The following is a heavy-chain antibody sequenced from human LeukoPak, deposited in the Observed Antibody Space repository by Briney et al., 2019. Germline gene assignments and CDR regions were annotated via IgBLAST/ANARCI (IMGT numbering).Heavy chain of an antibody. D-gene: IGHD1-1*01. V-gene: IGHV5-51*01. CDR3: ARHLATWFEP. Sequence: GESLKISCMASGYNFTSSWIGWVRQMPGKGLEWMGIIYPGDSHTRYSPSFLGHVTISVDKSINTTYLQWNTLKASDTAMYYCARHLATWFEPWGQGTLVTVSS. J-gene: IGHJ5*02. CDR2: IYPGDSHT. CDR1: GYNFTSSW.